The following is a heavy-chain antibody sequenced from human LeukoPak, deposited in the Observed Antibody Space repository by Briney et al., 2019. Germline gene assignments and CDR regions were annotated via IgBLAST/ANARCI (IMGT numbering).Heavy chain of an antibody. CDR3: AAYYYGSGSFDFYY. CDR2: IIPILGIA. J-gene: IGHJ4*02. CDR1: GGTFNSYG. Sequence: SVKVSCKASGGTFNSYGISWVRQAPGQGLEWMGRIIPILGIANYAQKFQGRVTITADKSTSTAYMELSSLRSEDTAVYYCAAYYYGSGSFDFYYWGQGTLVTVSS. D-gene: IGHD3-10*01. V-gene: IGHV1-69*04.